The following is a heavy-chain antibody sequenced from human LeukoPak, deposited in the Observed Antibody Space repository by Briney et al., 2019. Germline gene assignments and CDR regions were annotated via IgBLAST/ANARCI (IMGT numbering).Heavy chain of an antibody. V-gene: IGHV1-69*13. CDR1: GGSFTFTSHA. Sequence: SVTVSCKASGGSFTFTSHAISWVRQAPGQGLEWMGGLIPIYGSANYAQKFQGRLTITSDESTRTVYMGLSSLRPEDSAVHYCAGFFYDNSGDAFDIWGQGTMVTVSS. CDR2: LIPIYGSA. J-gene: IGHJ3*02. D-gene: IGHD3-22*01. CDR3: AGFFYDNSGDAFDI.